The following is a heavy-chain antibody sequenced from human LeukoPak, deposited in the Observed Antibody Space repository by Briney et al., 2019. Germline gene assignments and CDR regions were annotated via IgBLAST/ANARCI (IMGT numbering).Heavy chain of an antibody. J-gene: IGHJ1*01. V-gene: IGHV4-61*02. CDR3: SRVLSGSYFQH. CDR1: GGPISSGSYY. CDR2: IYTSGST. D-gene: IGHD1-26*01. Sequence: SETLSLTCTVSGGPISSGSYYWSWIRQPAGKGLEWIGRIYTSGSTNYNPSLKSRVITSVDTSKNQFSLKLSSVTAADTAVYYCSRVLSGSYFQHWGQGTLVTVSS.